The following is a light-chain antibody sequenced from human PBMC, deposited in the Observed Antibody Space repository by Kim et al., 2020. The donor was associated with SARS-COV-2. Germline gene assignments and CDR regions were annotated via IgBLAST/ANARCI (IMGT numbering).Light chain of an antibody. J-gene: IGKJ4*01. CDR1: QDIGNH. V-gene: IGKV1-33*01. CDR3: QHYDNLPLT. CDR2: EES. Sequence: ASVGDRVTITCQASQDIGNHLNRYQQKPGKAPKVLIFEESNLETGVPSRFSGSGSGTDFTFTISRLQPEDIATYFCQHYDNLPLTFGGGTKVDIK.